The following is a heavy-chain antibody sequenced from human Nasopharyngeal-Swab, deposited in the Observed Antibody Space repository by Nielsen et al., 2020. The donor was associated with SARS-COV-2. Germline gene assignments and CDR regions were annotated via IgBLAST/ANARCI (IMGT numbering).Heavy chain of an antibody. D-gene: IGHD3-16*01. Sequence: SQTLSLTCAISGDSVSSNNAAWHWIRQSPSRGLEWLGRMYYRSKWYNEYAASVKSRVTINPDTSKNQISLQVNSMTAEDTAVYYCARRRMGAHAFDIWGQGTMVTVSS. CDR1: GDSVSSNNAA. CDR3: ARRRMGAHAFDI. J-gene: IGHJ3*02. CDR2: MYYRSKWYN. V-gene: IGHV6-1*01.